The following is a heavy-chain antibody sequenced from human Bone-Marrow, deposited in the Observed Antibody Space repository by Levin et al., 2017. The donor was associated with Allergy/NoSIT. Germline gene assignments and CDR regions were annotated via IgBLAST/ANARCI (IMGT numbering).Heavy chain of an antibody. CDR2: ISYEGSAQ. V-gene: IGHV3-30*18. J-gene: IGHJ4*02. CDR3: AKEVTPRVATATDY. D-gene: IGHD2-2*01. CDR1: GFTFSNFG. Sequence: GGSLRLSCAASGFTFSNFGMEWLRQAPGKGLEWVAVISYEGSAQHYADSVKGRFTISRDNSKNTLYLEMNSLTPEDTALYYFAKEVTPRVATATDYWGQGTLVTVSS.